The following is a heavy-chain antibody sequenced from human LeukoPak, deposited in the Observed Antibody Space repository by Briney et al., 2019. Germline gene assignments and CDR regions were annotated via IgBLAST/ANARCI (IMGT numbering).Heavy chain of an antibody. V-gene: IGHV4-39*02. J-gene: IGHJ4*01. D-gene: IGHD6-13*01. CDR1: GGSISSGFYY. CDR2: IYYSGTT. CDR3: AREVVAAPGTVDY. Sequence: PSETLSLTCTVSGGSISSGFYYWGWIRQPPGKGLEWIGSIYYSGTTYYNPSLKSRVTISVDTSRNQFSLKLSSVTAADTAVYYCAREVVAAPGTVDYWGQGTLVTVSS.